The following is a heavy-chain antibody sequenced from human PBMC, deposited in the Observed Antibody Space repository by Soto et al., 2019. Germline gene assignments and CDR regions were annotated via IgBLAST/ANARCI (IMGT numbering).Heavy chain of an antibody. CDR3: ARGMATWFGYYYYGMDV. J-gene: IGHJ6*02. CDR1: GGTFSSYA. Sequence: QVQLVRSGAEVKKPGSSVKVSCKASGGTFSSYAISWVRQAPGQGLEWMGGIIPIFGTANYAQKFQGRVTITADESTSTAYMELSSLRSEDTAVYYCARGMATWFGYYYYGMDVWGQGTTVTVSS. CDR2: IIPIFGTA. V-gene: IGHV1-69*01. D-gene: IGHD3-16*01.